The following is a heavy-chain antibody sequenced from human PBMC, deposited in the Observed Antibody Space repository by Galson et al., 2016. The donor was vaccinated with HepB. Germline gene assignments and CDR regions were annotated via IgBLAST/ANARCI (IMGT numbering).Heavy chain of an antibody. J-gene: IGHJ4*02. CDR2: IYHSGSA. CDR3: ARETPGDYFDY. Sequence: SETLSLTCAVSGGSISTNNWWSWVRQTPGKGPEWIGQIYHSGSANYNPSLKSRVIMSVDKSKNQFSLNLNSVTAADTAVYYCARETPGDYFDYWGQGTLVTVSS. CDR1: GGSISTNNW. V-gene: IGHV4-4*02.